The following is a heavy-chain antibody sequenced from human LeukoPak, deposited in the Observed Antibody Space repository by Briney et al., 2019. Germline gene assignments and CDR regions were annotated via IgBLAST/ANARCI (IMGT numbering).Heavy chain of an antibody. Sequence: GGSLRLSCAASGFTFSSYAMSWVRQAPGKGLEWVSAISGSGGSTYYADSVKGRFTISRDNSKNTLYLQMNSLRAEDTAVYYCARVAVAITFGGVITFFDYWGQGTLVTVSS. CDR2: ISGSGGST. D-gene: IGHD3-16*01. CDR3: ARVAVAITFGGVITFFDY. J-gene: IGHJ4*02. CDR1: GFTFSSYA. V-gene: IGHV3-23*01.